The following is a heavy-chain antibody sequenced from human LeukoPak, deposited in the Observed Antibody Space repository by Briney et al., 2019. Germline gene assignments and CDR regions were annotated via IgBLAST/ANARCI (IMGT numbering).Heavy chain of an antibody. CDR3: ARDSERNYYDSSGYYYVYNWFDP. CDR2: IYTSGST. Sequence: SETLSLTCTVSGYSISSSYYWSWIRQPAGKGLEWIGRIYTSGSTNYNPSLKSRVTISVDTSKNQFSLKLSSVTAADTAVYYCARDSERNYYDSSGYYYVYNWFDPWGQGTLVTVSS. D-gene: IGHD3-22*01. CDR1: GYSISSSYY. J-gene: IGHJ5*02. V-gene: IGHV4-61*02.